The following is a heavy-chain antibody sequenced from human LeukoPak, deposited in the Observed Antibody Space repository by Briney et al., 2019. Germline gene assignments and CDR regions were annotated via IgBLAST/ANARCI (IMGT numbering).Heavy chain of an antibody. J-gene: IGHJ4*02. CDR3: ARDKVAYYYDSSGWLDY. V-gene: IGHV3-33*01. Sequence: SGRSLRLSCAASGFTFSSYGMHWVRQAPGKGLEWVAVIWYDGSNKYYADPVKGRFTISRDNSKNTLYLQMNSLRAEDTAVYYCARDKVAYYYDSSGWLDYWGQGTLVTVSS. D-gene: IGHD3-22*01. CDR1: GFTFSSYG. CDR2: IWYDGSNK.